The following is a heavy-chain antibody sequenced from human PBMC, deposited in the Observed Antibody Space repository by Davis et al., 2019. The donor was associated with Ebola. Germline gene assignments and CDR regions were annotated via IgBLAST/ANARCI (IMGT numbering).Heavy chain of an antibody. Sequence: TLSLTCTVSGGSISTDYWSWIRQPPGKGLVWIGYISYTGSTNYNPSLKSRVTISVDTSKNQVSLKLSSVTAADTAVYYCARLYYGSGSYYNWFDPWGQGTLVTVSS. D-gene: IGHD3-10*01. CDR1: GGSISTDY. CDR2: ISYTGST. J-gene: IGHJ5*02. CDR3: ARLYYGSGSYYNWFDP. V-gene: IGHV4-59*08.